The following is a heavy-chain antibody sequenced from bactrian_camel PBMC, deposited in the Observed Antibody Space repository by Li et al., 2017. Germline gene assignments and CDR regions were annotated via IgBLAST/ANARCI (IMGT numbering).Heavy chain of an antibody. V-gene: IGHV3S53*01. CDR1: GYPSSSRC. J-gene: IGHJ6*01. CDR3: APSRGGYYEAEAFGY. D-gene: IGHD2*01. CDR2: IGSDGST. Sequence: HVQLVESGGGSVQAGGSLRLSCAASGYPSSSRCVGWFRQVPGNGREAVATIGSDGSTNYLDSVKGRFTISQDSANNMVYLQMTSLKPEDTALYYCAPSRGGYYEAEAFGYWGQGTQVTVS.